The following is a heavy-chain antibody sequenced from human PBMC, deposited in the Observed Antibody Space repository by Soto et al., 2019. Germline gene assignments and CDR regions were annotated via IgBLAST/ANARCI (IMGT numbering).Heavy chain of an antibody. CDR3: AREGGDHYFDY. V-gene: IGHV1-2*02. J-gene: IGHJ4*02. Sequence: QVQLVQSGAEVKKPGASVKVSCKASGYTFTGYYMHWVRQAPGQGLEWMGWINPNSGGTNYAQKCQGRVTMTRDTSISTAYMELSRLRSDDTAVYYCAREGGDHYFDYWGQGTLVTVSS. D-gene: IGHD2-21*02. CDR2: INPNSGGT. CDR1: GYTFTGYY.